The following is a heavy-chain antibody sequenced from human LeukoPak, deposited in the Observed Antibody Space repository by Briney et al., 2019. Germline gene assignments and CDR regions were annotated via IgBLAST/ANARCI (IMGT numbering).Heavy chain of an antibody. D-gene: IGHD6-19*01. Sequence: GGSLRLSCAVSGIILSNYAMYWVRQAPGKGLEWVSGIFGSGGSAHYADSVKGRFTISRDNSKSTIYLQMNSLRAEDTAVYYCGKTTTGYSSGRYPGWPVDNWGQETLVTVSS. CDR1: GIILSNYA. CDR3: GKTTTGYSSGRYPGWPVDN. CDR2: IFGSGGSA. V-gene: IGHV3-23*01. J-gene: IGHJ4*02.